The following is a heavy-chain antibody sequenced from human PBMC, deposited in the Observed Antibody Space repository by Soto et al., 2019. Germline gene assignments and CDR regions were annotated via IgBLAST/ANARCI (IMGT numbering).Heavy chain of an antibody. CDR3: ARDRGDYYYGMDV. CDR2: ISSSSYI. D-gene: IGHD3-10*01. V-gene: IGHV3-21*01. Sequence: SLRLSCAASGFTFSSYSMNWVRQAPGKRLEWVSSISSSSYIYYADSVKGRFTISRDNAKNSLYLQMNSLRAEDTAVYYCARDRGDYYYGMDVWGQGTTVTVSS. CDR1: GFTFSSYS. J-gene: IGHJ6*02.